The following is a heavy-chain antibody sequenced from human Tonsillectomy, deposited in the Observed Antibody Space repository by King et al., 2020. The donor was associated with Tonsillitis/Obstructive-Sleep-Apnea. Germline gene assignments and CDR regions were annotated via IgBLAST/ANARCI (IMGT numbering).Heavy chain of an antibody. CDR1: GVTFTDYY. CDR2: INPNTGAT. D-gene: IGHD3-10*01. J-gene: IGHJ6*03. CDR3: AREVYYIGSGSPMNI. Sequence: VQLVESGAEVRKPGASVRVSCKASGVTFTDYYMHWVRQAPGHGLEWMGRINPNTGATNYAKKFQGRVNLTRDTSIITAYMELSRLRSDDTAIYYCAREVYYIGSGSPMNIWGKGTTVTVAS. V-gene: IGHV1-2*06.